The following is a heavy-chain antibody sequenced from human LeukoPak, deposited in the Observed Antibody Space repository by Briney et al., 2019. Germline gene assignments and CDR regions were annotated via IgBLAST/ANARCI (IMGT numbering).Heavy chain of an antibody. V-gene: IGHV1-18*01. Sequence: ASVKVSCKASGYTFSSYSISWVRQAPGQGLEWMGWISAYNDNTNYAQKIQGRVTMTTDTSTSTAYMELRSLRSDDTAVYYCARYYDFWSGPIDYWGQGTLVTVSS. CDR1: GYTFSSYS. CDR3: ARYYDFWSGPIDY. D-gene: IGHD3-3*01. J-gene: IGHJ4*02. CDR2: ISAYNDNT.